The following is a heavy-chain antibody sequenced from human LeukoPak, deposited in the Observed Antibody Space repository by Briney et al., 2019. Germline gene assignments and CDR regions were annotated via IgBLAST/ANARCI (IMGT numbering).Heavy chain of an antibody. D-gene: IGHD3-3*01. J-gene: IGHJ4*02. Sequence: GGSLRLSCAASGFTFSSYGMHWVRQAPGKGLEWVAVIWYDGSNKYYADSVKGRFTISRDNSKNTLYLQMNSLRAEDTAVYYCARAGLQFLEWPWGRYFDYWGQGTLVTVSS. CDR1: GFTFSSYG. CDR3: ARAGLQFLEWPWGRYFDY. CDR2: IWYDGSNK. V-gene: IGHV3-33*01.